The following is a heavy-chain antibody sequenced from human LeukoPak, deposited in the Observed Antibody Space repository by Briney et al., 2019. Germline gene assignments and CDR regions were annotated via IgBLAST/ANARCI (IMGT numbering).Heavy chain of an antibody. J-gene: IGHJ4*02. D-gene: IGHD4-17*01. CDR2: ISGSGSPT. CDR3: MRDYGDYAY. V-gene: IGHV3-48*03. Sequence: GGSLRLSCAASGFIFSSYEMNWVRQSPGKGPEWLSYISGSGSPTYYADSVKGRFTISRDNAKNSLYLQMNSLRAEDTAIYYCMRDYGDYAYWGQGTLVTVSS. CDR1: GFIFSSYE.